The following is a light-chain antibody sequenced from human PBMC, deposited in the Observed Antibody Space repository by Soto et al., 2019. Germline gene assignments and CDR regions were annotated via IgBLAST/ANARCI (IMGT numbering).Light chain of an antibody. CDR1: QSINSH. J-gene: IGKJ4*01. CDR2: DAS. CDR3: QQRSNWPPVT. Sequence: EIVLTQAQATQSLSPVERAKISSRGSQSINSHLAWYRQKPGQAPRLLIYDASNRATCIPARFSGSGSGTDFTLTISSLEPEDFGVYYCQQRSNWPPVTCGGGTKGDIK. V-gene: IGKV3-11*01.